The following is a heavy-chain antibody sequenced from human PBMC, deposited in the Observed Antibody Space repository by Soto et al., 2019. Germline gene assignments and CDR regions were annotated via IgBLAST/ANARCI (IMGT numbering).Heavy chain of an antibody. V-gene: IGHV3-33*01. D-gene: IGHD6-19*01. CDR3: ARDRYSSGWYDLDY. CDR1: GFTFSSYG. Sequence: QVQLVESGGGVVQPGRSLRLSCAASGFTFSSYGMHWVRQAPGKGLEWVAVIWDDGSNKYYADSVKGRFTIPRDNSKNTLYLQMNSLRAEDTAVYYCARDRYSSGWYDLDYWGQGTLVTVSS. J-gene: IGHJ4*02. CDR2: IWDDGSNK.